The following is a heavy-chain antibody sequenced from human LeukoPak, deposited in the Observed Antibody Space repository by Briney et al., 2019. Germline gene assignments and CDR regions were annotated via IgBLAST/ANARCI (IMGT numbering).Heavy chain of an antibody. Sequence: GGSLRLSCAASGFTFDDYAMHWVRQAPGKGLEWVSGISWNSGSIGYADSVKGRFTISRDNAKNSLYLQMNNLRAEDTALYYCAKGRIAVAGVFDYWGQGTLVTVSS. V-gene: IGHV3-9*01. CDR2: ISWNSGSI. CDR1: GFTFDDYA. D-gene: IGHD6-19*01. CDR3: AKGRIAVAGVFDY. J-gene: IGHJ4*02.